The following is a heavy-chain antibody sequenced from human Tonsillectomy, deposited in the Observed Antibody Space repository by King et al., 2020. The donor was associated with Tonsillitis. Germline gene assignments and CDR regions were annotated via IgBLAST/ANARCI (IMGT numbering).Heavy chain of an antibody. Sequence: VQLVESGGGLVQPGGSLKLSCAASGFTFSGSAMHWVRQASGKGLEWIGRIRSKANNYATAYGASVKGRFTISRDDSKNTPYLQMNSLKTDDTAVYYCTAMVASMDVWGKGTTVTVSS. CDR2: IRSKANNYAT. D-gene: IGHD2-8*01. CDR3: TAMVASMDV. CDR1: GFTFSGSA. V-gene: IGHV3-73*01. J-gene: IGHJ6*03.